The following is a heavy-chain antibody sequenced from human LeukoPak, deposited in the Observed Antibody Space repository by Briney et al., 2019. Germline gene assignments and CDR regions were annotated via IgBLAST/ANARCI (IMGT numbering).Heavy chain of an antibody. CDR2: ISNSGGTT. CDR3: ARSAARLRYYYAMDV. V-gene: IGHV3-23*01. J-gene: IGHJ6*02. D-gene: IGHD6-6*01. CDR1: GFTFSSYD. Sequence: GGSLRLSCAASGFTFSSYDMSWVRQAPGKGLEWVSAISNSGGTTYYAGSVKGRFTISRDNSKNALYLQLNSLRAEDTAVYFCARSAARLRYYYAMDVWGQGTTVTVCS.